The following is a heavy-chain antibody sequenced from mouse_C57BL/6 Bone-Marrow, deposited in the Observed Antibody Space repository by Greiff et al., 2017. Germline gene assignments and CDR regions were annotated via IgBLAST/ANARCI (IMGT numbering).Heavy chain of an antibody. D-gene: IGHD3-3*01. Sequence: QVQLQQSGAELVRPGTSVKMSCKASGYTFTNYWIGWAKQRPGHGLEWIGDIYPGGGYTNYNEKFKGKATLTADKSYSTAYMQFSSLTSEDSAIYYCARSRGDAYFDYWGQGTTLTVSS. V-gene: IGHV1-63*01. J-gene: IGHJ2*01. CDR2: IYPGGGYT. CDR3: ARSRGDAYFDY. CDR1: GYTFTNYW.